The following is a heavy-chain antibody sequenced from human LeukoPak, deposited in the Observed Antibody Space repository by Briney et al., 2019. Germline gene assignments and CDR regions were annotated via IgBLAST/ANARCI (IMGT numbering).Heavy chain of an antibody. J-gene: IGHJ6*02. CDR1: GFTFSSYS. Sequence: GGSLRLSCAASGFTFSSYSMNWVRQAPGKGLEWVSSISSSSSYIYYADSVKGRFTISRDNAKNSLYLQMDSLRAEDTAVYYCAPPPSDGMDVWGQGTTVTVSS. CDR2: ISSSSSYI. V-gene: IGHV3-21*01. CDR3: APPPSDGMDV.